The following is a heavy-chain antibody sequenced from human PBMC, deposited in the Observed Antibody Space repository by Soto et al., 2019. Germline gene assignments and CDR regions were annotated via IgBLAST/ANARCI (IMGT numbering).Heavy chain of an antibody. D-gene: IGHD3-10*01. CDR1: GYTFTSYG. Sequence: QLQLVQSGAEVKKPGASVKVSCKASGYTFTSYGISWVRQAPGQGLEWMGWISAYNGHTNYAHNLQGRVTMTTDTSTTTAYMEMRSLRSDDTAVYYCAREGSFYGSGRRDQYYYGMDVWGQGTTVTVSS. CDR2: ISAYNGHT. V-gene: IGHV1-18*04. CDR3: AREGSFYGSGRRDQYYYGMDV. J-gene: IGHJ6*02.